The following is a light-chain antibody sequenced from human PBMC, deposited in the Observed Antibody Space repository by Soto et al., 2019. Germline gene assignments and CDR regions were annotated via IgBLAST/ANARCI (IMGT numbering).Light chain of an antibody. CDR1: SSDVGGFNY. Sequence: QSLLAQPASVSGSPGQSITISCTGTSSDVGGFNYVSWYQQHPGKAAKLMIYDVSNRPSGVSNRFSGSKSGNTASLTISGLQAEDEADYYCSSYTSSSTLYVFGTGTKVTVL. V-gene: IGLV2-14*01. CDR3: SSYTSSSTLYV. CDR2: DVS. J-gene: IGLJ1*01.